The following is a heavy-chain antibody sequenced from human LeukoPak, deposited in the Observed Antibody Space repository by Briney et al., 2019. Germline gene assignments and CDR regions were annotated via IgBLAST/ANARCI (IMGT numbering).Heavy chain of an antibody. CDR2: INHSGST. D-gene: IGHD6-13*01. V-gene: IGHV4-34*01. CDR3: ARAAAETGAFRDNWFDP. CDR1: GGSFSGYY. Sequence: SETLSLTCAVYGGSFSGYYWSWIRQPPGKGLEWIGEINHSGSTNYNPSLKSRVTISVDTSKNQFSLKLSSVTAADTALYYCARAAAETGAFRDNWFDPWGQGTLVTVSA. J-gene: IGHJ5*02.